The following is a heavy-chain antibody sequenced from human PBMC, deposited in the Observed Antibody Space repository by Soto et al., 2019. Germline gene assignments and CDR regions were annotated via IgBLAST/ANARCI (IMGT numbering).Heavy chain of an antibody. Sequence: SGGSLRLSCEASGFTFSGSAMHWVRQASGKGLEWVGRIRSKANSYATAYAASVKGRFSISRDESKNTAYLQMNSLKTEDTAVYYCTSPSPDDMIRKWGQGTQVTVSS. V-gene: IGHV3-73*01. J-gene: IGHJ4*02. CDR1: GFTFSGSA. D-gene: IGHD3-22*01. CDR2: IRSKANSYAT. CDR3: TSPSPDDMIRK.